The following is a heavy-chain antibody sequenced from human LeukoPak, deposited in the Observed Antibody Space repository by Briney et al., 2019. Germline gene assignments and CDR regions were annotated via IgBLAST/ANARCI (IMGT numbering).Heavy chain of an antibody. CDR1: GYTFTSYY. V-gene: IGHV1-46*01. Sequence: ASVKVSCKASGYTFTSYYMHWVRQAPGQGLEWMGIINPSGGSTSYAQKFQGRVTMTRDTSTSTVYMELSSLRSEDTAVYYCARDLGGSITMVRETTDAFDIWGQGTMVTVSS. CDR3: ARDLGGSITMVRETTDAFDI. D-gene: IGHD3-10*01. J-gene: IGHJ3*02. CDR2: INPSGGST.